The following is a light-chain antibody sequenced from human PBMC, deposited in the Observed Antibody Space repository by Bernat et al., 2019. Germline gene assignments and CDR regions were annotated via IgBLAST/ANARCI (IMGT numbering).Light chain of an antibody. J-gene: IGLJ2*01. V-gene: IGLV3-21*04. CDR3: QVWDTTTDHVI. Sequence: SYVLTQPPSVSLAPGNTARLTCGGNQIGSKSVHWYQQKPGQAPVLVIYYDNNRPSGIPERFSGPKSGDTATLPISRVEAGDEADYYCQVWDTTTDHVIFGGGTKLTVL. CDR2: YDN. CDR1: QIGSKS.